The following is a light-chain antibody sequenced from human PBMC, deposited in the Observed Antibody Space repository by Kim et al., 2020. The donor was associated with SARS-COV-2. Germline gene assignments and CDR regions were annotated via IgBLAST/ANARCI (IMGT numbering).Light chain of an antibody. CDR3: QAWDSRSVV. J-gene: IGLJ2*01. CDR1: KLGDKY. V-gene: IGLV3-1*01. Sequence: SYELTQPPSVSVSPGQTASITCSGDKLGDKYACWYQQRPGQSPVLVIYQDTKRPSGIPERFSGSNSGNTATLTISETQAMDEADYYCQAWDSRSVVFGGG. CDR2: QDT.